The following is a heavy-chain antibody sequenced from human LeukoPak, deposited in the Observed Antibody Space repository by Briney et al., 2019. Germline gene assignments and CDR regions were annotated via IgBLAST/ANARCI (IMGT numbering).Heavy chain of an antibody. V-gene: IGHV4-4*02. CDR2: IYHSGST. CDR1: GGSISSSNW. Sequence: SETLSLTCAVSGGSISSSNWWSWVRQPPGKGLEWIGEIYHSGSTNYNPSLKSRVTISVDKSKNQFSLKLSSVTAADTAVYYCARQDFGSGILPGYWGQGTLVTVSS. D-gene: IGHD3-10*01. J-gene: IGHJ4*02. CDR3: ARQDFGSGILPGY.